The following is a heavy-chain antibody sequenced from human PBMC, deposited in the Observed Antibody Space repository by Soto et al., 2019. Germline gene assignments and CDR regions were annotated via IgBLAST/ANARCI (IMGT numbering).Heavy chain of an antibody. J-gene: IGHJ5*01. CDR3: ARLGGFCQSHDS. CDR1: GGSISRYY. CDR2: IYYTGTT. V-gene: IGHV4-59*08. Sequence: PSETLSLTCTVSGGSISRYYWSWIRQPPGKGLEWIGYIYYTGTTTYNPSIKSRVTISVDSSKNQFSLNLTSVSAADTAVYYCARLGGFCQSHDSWGQGTLVTVSS. D-gene: IGHD2-15*01.